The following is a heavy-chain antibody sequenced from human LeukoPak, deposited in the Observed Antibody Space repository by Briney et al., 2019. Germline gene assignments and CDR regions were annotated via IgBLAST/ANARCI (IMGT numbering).Heavy chain of an antibody. J-gene: IGHJ6*02. D-gene: IGHD3-3*01. CDR3: ARDGVLFGVVIPAYYGMDV. CDR2: INPSGGST. V-gene: IGHV1-46*01. CDR1: GYTFTSYY. Sequence: GASVKVSCKASGYTFTSYYMHWVRQAPGQGLEWMGIINPSGGSTSYAQKFQGRVTMTRDTSTSTVYMELSSLRSEDTAVYYCARDGVLFGVVIPAYYGMDVWGQGTTVTVSS.